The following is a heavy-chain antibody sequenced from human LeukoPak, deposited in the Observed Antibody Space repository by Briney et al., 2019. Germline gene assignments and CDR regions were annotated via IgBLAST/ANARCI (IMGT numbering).Heavy chain of an antibody. V-gene: IGHV3-30*02. CDR1: GFTFSNYG. J-gene: IGHJ4*02. CDR2: LRYDGSNK. D-gene: IGHD1-26*01. Sequence: GGSLRLSCAASGFTFSNYGMHWVRQAPGKGLEWVAFLRYDGSNKYYTDSVKGRFTISRDNSRNTLFLQMNSLRIEDTAMYYCVKDQRQWLVGDLDYWGQGTLVTVSS. CDR3: VKDQRQWLVGDLDY.